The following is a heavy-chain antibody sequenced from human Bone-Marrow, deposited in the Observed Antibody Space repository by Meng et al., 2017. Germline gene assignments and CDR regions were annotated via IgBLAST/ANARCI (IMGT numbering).Heavy chain of an antibody. J-gene: IGHJ4*02. CDR1: GFTFDEYA. D-gene: IGHD3-10*01. CDR2: ISWNSGTI. CDR3: AKVEYKSGAYYFDY. V-gene: IGHV3-9*01. Sequence: SLKISCAASGFTFDEYAMQWIRQAPGKGLEWVSGISWNSGTIGYADSVKGRFTISRDNAKNSLYLQMNSLRPEDTALYYCAKVEYKSGAYYFDYWGQGTLVTVS.